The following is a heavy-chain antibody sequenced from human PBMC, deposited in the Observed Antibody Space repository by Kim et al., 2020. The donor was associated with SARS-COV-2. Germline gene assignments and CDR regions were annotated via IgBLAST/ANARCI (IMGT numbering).Heavy chain of an antibody. Sequence: GGSLRLSCEVSGFNYYNYAMSWVRQAPGRGLEWVAGISGRGDTSYYADSVKGRFSISRDNSKNTLSLQMDSLRVEDTALYYCVKNLGWELLIDGWPVLGDAFDVWAQGTLVTVSS. CDR3: VKNLGWELLIDGWPVLGDAFDV. CDR2: ISGRGDTS. D-gene: IGHD6-19*01. J-gene: IGHJ3*01. V-gene: IGHV3-23*01. CDR1: GFNYYNYA.